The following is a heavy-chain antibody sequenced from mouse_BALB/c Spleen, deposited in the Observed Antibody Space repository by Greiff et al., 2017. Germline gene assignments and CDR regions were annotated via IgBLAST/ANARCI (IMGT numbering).Heavy chain of an antibody. D-gene: IGHD1-1*01. CDR2: IYPGNSDT. CDR3: TRSPYYFYAMDY. V-gene: IGHV1-5*01. Sequence: EVQLQESGTVLARPGASVKMSCKASGYSFTSYWMHWVKQRPGQGLEWIGAIYPGNSDTSYNQKFKGKTKLTAVTSASTAYMELSSLTNEDSAVYYCTRSPYYFYAMDYWGQGTSVTVSS. CDR1: GYSFTSYW. J-gene: IGHJ4*01.